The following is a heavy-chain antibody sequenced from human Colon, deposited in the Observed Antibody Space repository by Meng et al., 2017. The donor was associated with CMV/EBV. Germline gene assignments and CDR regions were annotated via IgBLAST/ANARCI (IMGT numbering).Heavy chain of an antibody. D-gene: IGHD1-1*01. J-gene: IGHJ6*02. V-gene: IGHV4-39*07. CDR1: GGSISSDNYY. Sequence: GSLRLSCTVSGGSISSDNYYWGWIRQPPGKGLEWIGSVYYSGTNYYWPSPTSRVTISIDTSKNQFSLNLNSVTAADTAVYYCARVRQLEGSSSNYYYYYGMDVWGQGTTVTVSS. CDR2: VYYSGTN. CDR3: ARVRQLEGSSSNYYYYYGMDV.